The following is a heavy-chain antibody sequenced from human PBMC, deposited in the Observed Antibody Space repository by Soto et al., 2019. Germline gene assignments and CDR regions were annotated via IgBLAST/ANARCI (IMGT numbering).Heavy chain of an antibody. Sequence: QVQLVQSGAEVKKPGSSVKVSCKASGGTFSSYTINWVRQAPGQGLEWMGRIIPILNISNFAQRFQGRVTITAYKFITAACMELSSLRSEDTAASYCAASFDNDYLPGGQYCYYMGVWGKGTTFTVSS. CDR1: GGTFSSYT. D-gene: IGHD4-17*01. CDR3: AASFDNDYLPGGQYCYYMGV. J-gene: IGHJ6*03. CDR2: IIPILNIS. V-gene: IGHV1-69*02.